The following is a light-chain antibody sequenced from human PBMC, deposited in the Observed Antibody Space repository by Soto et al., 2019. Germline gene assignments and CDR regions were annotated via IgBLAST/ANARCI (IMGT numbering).Light chain of an antibody. CDR1: SSDVGGYDS. Sequence: QSVLTQPPSASGSRGQSVTISCTGTSSDVGGYDSVSWYQQHPGKAPKLMIYEVSKRPSGVPDRFSGSKSGNTASLTVSGLQAEDEADYYCTSYEVSNTLVLGGGTKLTVL. V-gene: IGLV2-8*01. CDR2: EVS. CDR3: TSYEVSNTLV. J-gene: IGLJ2*01.